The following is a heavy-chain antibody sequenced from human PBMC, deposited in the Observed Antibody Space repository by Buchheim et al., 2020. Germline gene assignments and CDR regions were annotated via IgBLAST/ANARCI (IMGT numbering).Heavy chain of an antibody. V-gene: IGHV4-31*03. Sequence: QVLLQESGPGVAKPSQTVSLTCTVSGASISSGAHHWAWIRQHPGKGLEWIGCIYDNSGRTYYNPALQSRTYISVDTSKNQFSLNLTSATAADTALYYCASYYVGEGGRGYWGQGT. J-gene: IGHJ4*02. CDR1: GASISSGAHH. CDR2: IYDNSGRT. D-gene: IGHD3-16*01. CDR3: ASYYVGEGGRGY.